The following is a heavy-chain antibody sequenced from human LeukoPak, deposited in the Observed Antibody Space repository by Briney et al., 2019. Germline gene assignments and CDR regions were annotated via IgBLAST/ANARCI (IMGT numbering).Heavy chain of an antibody. CDR2: IANDGGNK. Sequence: GGSLRLSCEVSALIFNTYGMHWVRQAPGKGLEWVAVIANDGGNKYYGDSVRGRFTISRDNSNNTLYLQMNSLSPEDTAVYYCAKGRRGSSYVHYFDSWGQGALVTVSS. D-gene: IGHD5-18*01. CDR1: ALIFNTYG. V-gene: IGHV3-30*18. CDR3: AKGRRGSSYVHYFDS. J-gene: IGHJ4*02.